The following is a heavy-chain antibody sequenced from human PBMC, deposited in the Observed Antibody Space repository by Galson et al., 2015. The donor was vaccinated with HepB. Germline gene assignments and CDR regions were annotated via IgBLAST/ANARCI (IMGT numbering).Heavy chain of an antibody. CDR2: IDTNTGKQ. Sequence: SVKVSCKASGYTFTSYGMNWVRQAPGQGLEWMGWIDTNTGKQTYAQGFTGRFVFSLDTSVSAAYLQISSLKAEDTAVYFCAKGGRTGFLDYWGQGTLVTVSS. J-gene: IGHJ4*02. D-gene: IGHD7-27*01. CDR1: GYTFTSYG. V-gene: IGHV7-4-1*02. CDR3: AKGGRTGFLDY.